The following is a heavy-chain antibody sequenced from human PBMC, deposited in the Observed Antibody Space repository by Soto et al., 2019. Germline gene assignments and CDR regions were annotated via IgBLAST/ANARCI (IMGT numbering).Heavy chain of an antibody. J-gene: IGHJ4*02. D-gene: IGHD3-9*01. Sequence: GGSLRLSCAASSFTVSSNYMSWVRQAPGKGLEWVSVIYNEGSTYYADSVKGRFTISRDNSKNTLYLQMNSLRVEDTAVYYCARDPGPFNILTGYFFWWGYFDYWGQGTLVTVSS. CDR1: SFTVSSNY. V-gene: IGHV3-53*01. CDR2: IYNEGST. CDR3: ARDPGPFNILTGYFFWWGYFDY.